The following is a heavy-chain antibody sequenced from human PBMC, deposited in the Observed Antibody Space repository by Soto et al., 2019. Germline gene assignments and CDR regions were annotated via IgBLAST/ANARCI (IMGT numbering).Heavy chain of an antibody. V-gene: IGHV1-69*13. CDR2: IIPIFGTA. CDR3: ARDQDLVVVPAADSRYYYGMDV. D-gene: IGHD2-2*01. CDR1: GGTFSSYA. J-gene: IGHJ6*02. Sequence: SVKVSCKASGGTFSSYAISWVRQGLGQGLEWMGGIIPIFGTAHYAQKFQGRVTITADESTSTAYMALCSLSSEDTAVSYCARDQDLVVVPAADSRYYYGMDVWGQGTTVTVSS.